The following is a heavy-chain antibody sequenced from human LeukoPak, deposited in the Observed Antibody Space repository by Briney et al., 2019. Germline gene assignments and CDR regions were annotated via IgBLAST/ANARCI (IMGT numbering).Heavy chain of an antibody. CDR1: GFTFDYSA. J-gene: IGHJ3*02. CDR3: AREDTGVAFDI. Sequence: KSGGSLRLSCAASGFTFDYSAMTWVRQAPGKGLEWVSYISGSGIKHYADSVEGRFTISRDNAKNSLYLQMNSLRVEDTAVYYCAREDTGVAFDIWGQGTTVTV. CDR2: ISGSGIK. V-gene: IGHV3-69-1*02. D-gene: IGHD2-8*01.